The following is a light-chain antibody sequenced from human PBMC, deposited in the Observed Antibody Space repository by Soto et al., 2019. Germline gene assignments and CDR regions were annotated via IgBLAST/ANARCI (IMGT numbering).Light chain of an antibody. J-gene: IGLJ2*01. V-gene: IGLV4-69*01. Sequence: QSVLTQSPSASAPLGASIKLTCTLSSGHSSYAIAWHQQQPEKGPRYLMKLNSDGSHSKGDGIPDRFSGSSSGAERYLTISSLQSEDEADYYCQTGGTGGVFGGGTKLTVL. CDR3: QTGGTGGV. CDR1: SGHSSYA. CDR2: LNSDGSH.